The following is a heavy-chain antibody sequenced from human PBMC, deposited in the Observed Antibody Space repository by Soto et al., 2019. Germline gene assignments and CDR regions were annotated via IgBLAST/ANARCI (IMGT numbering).Heavy chain of an antibody. CDR3: AKALTVTPPSTARFDAFDP. CDR1: GFTFSSYA. Sequence: LRLSCAASGFTFSSYAMSWVRQAPGKGLEWVSAISGSGGSTYYADSVKGRFTISRDNSKNTLYLQMNSLRAEDTAVYYCAKALTVTPPSTARFDAFDPWGQGTLVTVSS. D-gene: IGHD4-17*01. J-gene: IGHJ5*02. CDR2: ISGSGGST. V-gene: IGHV3-23*01.